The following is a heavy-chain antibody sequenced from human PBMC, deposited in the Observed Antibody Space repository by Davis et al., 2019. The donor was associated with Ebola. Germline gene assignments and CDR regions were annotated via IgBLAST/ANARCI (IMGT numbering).Heavy chain of an antibody. Sequence: GESLKISCAASGFTFSTYAMSWVRQAPGKGLEWVSTISGDADRTYYADSVEGRFTISRDNSKNTLYLQMSSLSDGDTAIYHWADTGDFYEYYNMEVWGQGTTVIVSS. J-gene: IGHJ6*02. D-gene: IGHD3-3*01. V-gene: IGHV3-23*01. CDR3: ADTGDFYEYYNMEV. CDR1: GFTFSTYA. CDR2: ISGDADRT.